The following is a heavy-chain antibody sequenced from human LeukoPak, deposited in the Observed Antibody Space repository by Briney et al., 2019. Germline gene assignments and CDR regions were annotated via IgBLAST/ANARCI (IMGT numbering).Heavy chain of an antibody. Sequence: SETLSLTCTVSGGSISSSSYYWGWIRQPPGKGLEWIGSIYYSGSTYYNPSLKSRVTISVDTSKNQFSLKLSSVTAADTAVYYCTRQKRTHLRYCSSTRCYYSYYYYGMDVWGQGTTVTVSS. J-gene: IGHJ6*02. D-gene: IGHD2-2*01. CDR2: IYYSGST. CDR1: GGSISSSSYY. CDR3: TRQKRTHLRYCSSTRCYYSYYYYGMDV. V-gene: IGHV4-39*01.